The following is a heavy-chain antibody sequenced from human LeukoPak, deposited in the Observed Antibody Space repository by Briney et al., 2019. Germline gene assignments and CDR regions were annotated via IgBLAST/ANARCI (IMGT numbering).Heavy chain of an antibody. Sequence: GGSLRLSCAASGFTFSSYSMNWVRQAPGKGLEWVSSISSSSSYIYYADSVKGRFTISRDNAKNSLYLQMNSLRAEDTAVYYCARALPSPLYSGSYADAFDIWGQGTMGTVSS. CDR2: ISSSSSYI. CDR3: ARALPSPLYSGSYADAFDI. J-gene: IGHJ3*02. CDR1: GFTFSSYS. V-gene: IGHV3-21*01. D-gene: IGHD1-26*01.